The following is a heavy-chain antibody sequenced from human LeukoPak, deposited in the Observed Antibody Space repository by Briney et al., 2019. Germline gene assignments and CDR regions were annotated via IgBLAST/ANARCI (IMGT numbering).Heavy chain of an antibody. Sequence: SVKVSCKASGGTFSSYAISWVRQAPGQGLEWMGRIIPIFGTANYAQKFQGRVTITTDESTSTAYMELSSLRSEDTAVYHCAREAVLIRYYYDSSGYVGFWFDPWGQGTLVTVSS. D-gene: IGHD3-22*01. CDR1: GGTFSSYA. V-gene: IGHV1-69*05. CDR3: AREAVLIRYYYDSSGYVGFWFDP. J-gene: IGHJ5*02. CDR2: IIPIFGTA.